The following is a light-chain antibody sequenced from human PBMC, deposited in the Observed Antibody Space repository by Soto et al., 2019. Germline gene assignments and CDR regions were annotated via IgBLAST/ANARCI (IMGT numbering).Light chain of an antibody. Sequence: ALTQPRSVSGSPGQSVTISCTGTSRDVGAYNYVSWYQQHPGKAPKLIIYDVSKWPSGVPDRFSGSKSGNTASLTISGLQAEDEADYYCCSSAGSSTVIFGGGTKLTVL. J-gene: IGLJ2*01. CDR1: SRDVGAYNY. V-gene: IGLV2-11*01. CDR2: DVS. CDR3: CSSAGSSTVI.